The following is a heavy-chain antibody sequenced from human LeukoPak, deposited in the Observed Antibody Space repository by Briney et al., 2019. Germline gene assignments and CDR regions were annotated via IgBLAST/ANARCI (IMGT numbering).Heavy chain of an antibody. D-gene: IGHD3-3*01. J-gene: IGHJ4*02. CDR2: IYHSGST. Sequence: SETLSLTCTVSGYSISSGYYWGWIRQPPGKGLEWIGSIYHSGSTNYNPSLKSGVTISVDTTKNQFSLKLSSVTAADTAVYYCARDLWSGYYYFDYWGQGTLVTVSS. CDR3: ARDLWSGYYYFDY. V-gene: IGHV4-38-2*02. CDR1: GYSISSGYY.